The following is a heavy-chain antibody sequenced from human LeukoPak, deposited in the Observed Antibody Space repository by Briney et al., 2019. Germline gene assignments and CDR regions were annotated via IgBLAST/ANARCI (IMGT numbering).Heavy chain of an antibody. Sequence: PSETLSLTCAVYGGSFSGYYWSWIRQPPGKELEWIGEINHSGSTNYNPSLKSRVTISVDTSKNQFSLKLSSVTAADTAVYYCARKPRTTGTTTHSYYYYYYMDVWGKGTTVTVSS. CDR1: GGSFSGYY. J-gene: IGHJ6*03. V-gene: IGHV4-34*01. CDR2: INHSGST. D-gene: IGHD1-1*01. CDR3: ARKPRTTGTTTHSYYYYYYMDV.